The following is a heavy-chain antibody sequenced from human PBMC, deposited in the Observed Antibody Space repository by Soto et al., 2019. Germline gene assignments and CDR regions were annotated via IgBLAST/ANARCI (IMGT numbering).Heavy chain of an antibody. D-gene: IGHD3-3*01. CDR1: GGSFSGYY. J-gene: IGHJ6*02. CDR3: TRRYDFWSGPAYYYHYGMDV. Sequence: QVQLQQWGAGLLKPSETLSLTCAVYGGSFSGYYWNWIRQPPGKGLEWIGEINHSGSPNYNPSLKSRVTISVDTSKNQISLKLSSMTAADTAVYYCTRRYDFWSGPAYYYHYGMDVWGQGTTVTVSS. V-gene: IGHV4-34*01. CDR2: INHSGSP.